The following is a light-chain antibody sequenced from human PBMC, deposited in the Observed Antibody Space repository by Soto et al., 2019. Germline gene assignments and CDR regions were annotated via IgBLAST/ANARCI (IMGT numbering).Light chain of an antibody. CDR1: QRISSY. Sequence: DIQMTQSPSSLSASVGDRVTITCRASQRISSYLNWYQQKPGKAPKLLIYAASSLQSGVPSRFSGSGSGTEFTLTISSLQPEDFATYYCQQSYSTLLTFGGGTKVEIK. CDR2: AAS. J-gene: IGKJ4*01. V-gene: IGKV1-39*01. CDR3: QQSYSTLLT.